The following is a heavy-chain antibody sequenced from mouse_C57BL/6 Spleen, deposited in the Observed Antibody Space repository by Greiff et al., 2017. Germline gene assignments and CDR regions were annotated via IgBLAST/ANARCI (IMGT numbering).Heavy chain of an antibody. Sequence: VHVKQSGPVLVKPGASVKMSCKASGYTFTDYYMNWVKQSHGKSLEWIGVINPYNGGTSYNQKFKGKATLTVDKSSSTAYMELNSLTSEDSAVYYCASPSGTNFDYWGQGTTLTVSS. CDR3: ASPSGTNFDY. D-gene: IGHD4-1*01. CDR2: INPYNGGT. V-gene: IGHV1-19*01. CDR1: GYTFTDYY. J-gene: IGHJ2*01.